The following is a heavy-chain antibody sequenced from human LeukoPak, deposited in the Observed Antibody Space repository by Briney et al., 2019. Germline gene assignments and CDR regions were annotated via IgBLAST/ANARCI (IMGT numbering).Heavy chain of an antibody. Sequence: SETLSLTCTVSGDSFNSGTYYWGWIRQPPGKGLEWIGSIYYSGSTYYNPSLKSRVTISVDTSKNQFSLRLTSVTDADTAIYYCARHHKRVSGVVSGTVDYWGQGTLVTVSS. CDR3: ARHHKRVSGVVSGTVDY. D-gene: IGHD3-3*01. CDR1: GDSFNSGTYY. CDR2: IYYSGST. J-gene: IGHJ4*02. V-gene: IGHV4-39*01.